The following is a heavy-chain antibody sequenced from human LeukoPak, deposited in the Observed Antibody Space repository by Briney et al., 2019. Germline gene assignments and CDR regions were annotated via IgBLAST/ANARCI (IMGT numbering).Heavy chain of an antibody. CDR2: IIPIFGTA. CDR3: ARGGPLDDILTCYPNWFDP. D-gene: IGHD3-9*01. CDR1: GGTFSSYA. Sequence: SVKVSCKASGGTFSSYAISWVRQAPGQGLEWMGGIIPIFGTANYAQKFQGRVTITADKSTSTAYMELSSLRSEDTAVYYCARGGPLDDILTCYPNWFDPWGQGTLVTVSS. V-gene: IGHV1-69*06. J-gene: IGHJ5*02.